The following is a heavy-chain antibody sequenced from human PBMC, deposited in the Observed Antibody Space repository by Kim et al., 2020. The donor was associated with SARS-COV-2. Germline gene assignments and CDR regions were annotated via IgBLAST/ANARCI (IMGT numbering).Heavy chain of an antibody. Sequence: GGSLRLSCAASRFTFNTYGMHWVRQAPGKGLEWVAVISYDGSSQYYADSVKGRFTISRDNSKDPLYLQMNSLRAEDAAVYYCAKDRGSITMVPGVIVSSLIDYWGQGTLVTVSS. D-gene: IGHD3-10*01. V-gene: IGHV3-30*18. CDR1: RFTFNTYG. J-gene: IGHJ4*02. CDR2: ISYDGSSQ. CDR3: AKDRGSITMVPGVIVSSLIDY.